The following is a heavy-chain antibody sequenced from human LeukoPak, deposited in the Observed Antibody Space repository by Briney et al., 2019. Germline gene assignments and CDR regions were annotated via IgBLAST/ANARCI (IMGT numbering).Heavy chain of an antibody. Sequence: ASVKVSCKASGYTFTSYSISWVRQAPGQGLEWMGWISAYDGKRNYAQQFQGRVTMTTDTSTSTAYMELRSLRSDDTAVYYCARVNSSCFDYWGQGTLVTVSS. CDR3: ARVNSSCFDY. CDR1: GYTFTSYS. CDR2: ISAYDGKR. V-gene: IGHV1-18*01. D-gene: IGHD6-13*01. J-gene: IGHJ4*02.